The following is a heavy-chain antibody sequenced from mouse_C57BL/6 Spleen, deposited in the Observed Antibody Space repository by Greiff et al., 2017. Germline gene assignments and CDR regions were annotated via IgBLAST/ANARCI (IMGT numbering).Heavy chain of an antibody. V-gene: IGHV1-74*01. CDR1: GYTFTSYW. CDR2: IHPSDSDT. Sequence: QVQLKQPGAELVKPGASVKVSCKASGYTFTSYWMHWVKQRPGRGLEWIGRIHPSDSDTNYNQKFKGKATLTVDKPSSTAYMQLSSLTAEDAAVYYCAMCGVYFDYWGQGTTLTVSS. CDR3: AMCGVYFDY. J-gene: IGHJ2*01.